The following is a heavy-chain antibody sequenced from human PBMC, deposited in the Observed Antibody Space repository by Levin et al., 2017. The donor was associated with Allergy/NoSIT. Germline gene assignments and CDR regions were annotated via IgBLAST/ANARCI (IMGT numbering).Heavy chain of an antibody. V-gene: IGHV1-69*13. CDR2: IIPIFGTA. J-gene: IGHJ4*02. Sequence: ASVKVSCKASGGTFSSYAISWVRQAPGQGLEWMGGIIPIFGTANYAQKFQGRVTITADESTSTAYMELSSLRSEDTAVYYCARDLVGATMGTSDYWGQGTLVTVSS. CDR3: ARDLVGATMGTSDY. D-gene: IGHD1-26*01. CDR1: GGTFSSYA.